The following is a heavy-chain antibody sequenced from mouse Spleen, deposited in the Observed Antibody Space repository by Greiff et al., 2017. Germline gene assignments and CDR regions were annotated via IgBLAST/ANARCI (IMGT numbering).Heavy chain of an antibody. J-gene: IGHJ2*01. D-gene: IGHD2-1*01. CDR1: GYTFTSYT. Sequence: VQLQQSAAELARPGASVKMSCKASGYTFTSYTMHWVKQRPGQGLEWIGYINPSSGYTEYNQKFKDKTTLTADKSSSTAYMQLSSLTSEDSAVYYCARGRDGNHPDYWGQGTTLTVSS. CDR2: INPSSGYT. V-gene: IGHV1-4*02. CDR3: ARGRDGNHPDY.